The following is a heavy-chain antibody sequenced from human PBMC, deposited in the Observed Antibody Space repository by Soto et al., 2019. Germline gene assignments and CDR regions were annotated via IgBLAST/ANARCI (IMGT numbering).Heavy chain of an antibody. J-gene: IGHJ4*02. V-gene: IGHV4-39*07. CDR3: ARDKITGLFDY. Sequence: SETLSLTCTVSGGSISSSGYYWGWIRQTPGKGLQWIGQINHSGSANYNPSLKSRVTISVHTSKSQFSLELSSVTAADTAVYYCARDKITGLFDYWGQGTLVTVSS. D-gene: IGHD2-8*02. CDR1: GGSISSSGYY. CDR2: INHSGSA.